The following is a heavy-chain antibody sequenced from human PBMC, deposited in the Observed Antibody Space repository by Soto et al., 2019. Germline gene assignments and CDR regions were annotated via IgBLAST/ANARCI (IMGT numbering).Heavy chain of an antibody. D-gene: IGHD2-2*01. Sequence: EVQLVESGGGLVKPGGSLRLSCAASGFTFSSYSMNWVRQAPGKGLEWVSSISSSSSYIYYADSVKGRFTISRDNAKNSLYLQMNSLRAEDTAVYYCARFTVVVPAYYMDVWGKGTTVTVSS. V-gene: IGHV3-21*01. CDR3: ARFTVVVPAYYMDV. J-gene: IGHJ6*03. CDR2: ISSSSSYI. CDR1: GFTFSSYS.